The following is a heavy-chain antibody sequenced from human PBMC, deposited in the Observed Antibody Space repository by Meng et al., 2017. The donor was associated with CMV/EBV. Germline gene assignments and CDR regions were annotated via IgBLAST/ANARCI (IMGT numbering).Heavy chain of an antibody. CDR1: GGSISSSSYY. CDR3: ARRGYGGNGFDY. J-gene: IGHJ4*02. D-gene: IGHD4/OR15-4a*01. Sequence: SETLSLTCTVPGGSISSSSYYWGWIRQPPGKGLEWIGSIYYSGSTYYNPSLKSRVTISVDTSKNQFSLKLSSVTAADTAVYYCARRGYGGNGFDYWGQGTLVTVSS. CDR2: IYYSGST. V-gene: IGHV4-39*01.